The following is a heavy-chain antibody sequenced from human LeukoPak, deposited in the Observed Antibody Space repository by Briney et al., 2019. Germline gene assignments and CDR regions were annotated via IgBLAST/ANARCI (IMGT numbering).Heavy chain of an antibody. CDR1: GITFSSYW. Sequence: GGSLRLSCVGSGITFSSYWMNWVRQAPGKGLEWVAIIKQDGSETQYVDSVKGRLTISRDNAQNSLYLQINNLRAEDTAVYYCAGGQGYLIELWGQGALVTVSS. V-gene: IGHV3-7*01. D-gene: IGHD2-15*01. CDR3: AGGQGYLIEL. CDR2: IKQDGSET. J-gene: IGHJ4*02.